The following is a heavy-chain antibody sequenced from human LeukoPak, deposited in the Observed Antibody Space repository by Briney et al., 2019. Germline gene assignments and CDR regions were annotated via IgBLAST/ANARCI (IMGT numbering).Heavy chain of an antibody. D-gene: IGHD6-6*01. V-gene: IGHV3-30-3*01. CDR2: ISYDGSNK. CDR1: GFTFGSYA. CDR3: AREASNSSSSIYYFDY. J-gene: IGHJ4*02. Sequence: GGSLRLSCAASGFTFGSYAMHWVRQAPGKGLEWVAVISYDGSNKYYADSVKGRFTISRDNSKNTLYLQMNSLRAEDTAVYYCAREASNSSSSIYYFDYWGQGTLVTVSS.